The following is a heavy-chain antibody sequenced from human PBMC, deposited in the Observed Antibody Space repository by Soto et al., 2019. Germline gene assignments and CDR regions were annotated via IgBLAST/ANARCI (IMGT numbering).Heavy chain of an antibody. D-gene: IGHD3-3*01. Sequence: QPGGSLRLSCAASGFTLSSYGMHWVRQAPGKGLEWVAVISYDGSNKYYADSVKGRFTISRDNSKNTLYLQMNSLRAEDTAVYYCAKTVDDIWYGSHFDYWGQGTLVTVSS. J-gene: IGHJ4*02. V-gene: IGHV3-30*18. CDR1: GFTLSSYG. CDR2: ISYDGSNK. CDR3: AKTVDDIWYGSHFDY.